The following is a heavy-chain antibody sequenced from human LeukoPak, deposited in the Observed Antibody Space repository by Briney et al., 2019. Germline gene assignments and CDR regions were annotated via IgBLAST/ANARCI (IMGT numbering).Heavy chain of an antibody. CDR2: IYHSGST. J-gene: IGHJ4*02. CDR1: GGSISSSSYY. Sequence: PSETLSLTCTVSGGSISSSSYYWGWIRQPPGKGLEWIGSIYHSGSTYYNPSLKSRVTMSVDTSKNQFSLKLASVTAADTAVYYCARTNVAVRLLTDSWGQGTLVIVSS. CDR3: ARTNVAVRLLTDS. D-gene: IGHD6-19*01. V-gene: IGHV4-39*07.